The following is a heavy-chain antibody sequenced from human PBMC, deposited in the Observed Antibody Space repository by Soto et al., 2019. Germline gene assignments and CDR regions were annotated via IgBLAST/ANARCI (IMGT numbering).Heavy chain of an antibody. CDR3: ARGVVAAYFDY. Sequence: PSETLSVTCAVSGGSISSGDYYWSWIRQPPGKGLEWIGYIYYSGSTYYNPSLKSRVTISVDTSKNQFSLKLSSVTAADTAVYYCARGVVAAYFDYWGQGTLVTSPQ. D-gene: IGHD2-15*01. J-gene: IGHJ4*02. V-gene: IGHV4-30-4*01. CDR2: IYYSGST. CDR1: GGSISSGDYY.